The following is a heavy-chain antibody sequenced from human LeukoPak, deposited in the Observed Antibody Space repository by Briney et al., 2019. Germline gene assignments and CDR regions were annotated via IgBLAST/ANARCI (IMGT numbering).Heavy chain of an antibody. CDR1: GFTFSSYE. D-gene: IGHD2-2*01. Sequence: GGSLRLSCAASGFTFSSYEMNWVRQAPGKGLEYVSAISSNGGSTYYANSVKGRFTISRDNSKNTLYLQMGSLRAEDMAVYYCARGCSSTSCASKVRYYYYYMDVWGKGTTVTISS. CDR2: ISSNGGST. V-gene: IGHV3-64*01. CDR3: ARGCSSTSCASKVRYYYYYMDV. J-gene: IGHJ6*03.